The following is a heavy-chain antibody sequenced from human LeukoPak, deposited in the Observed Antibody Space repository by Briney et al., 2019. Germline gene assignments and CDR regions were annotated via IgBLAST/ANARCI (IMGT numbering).Heavy chain of an antibody. Sequence: SEILSLTCTVSGDSISTYYWSWIRQPPGKGLEWIGYIYYSGSTNYNPSLKSRVTISVDTSKNQFSLKLSSVTAADTAVYYCVRAPTRYFDYWGQGTLVTVSS. V-gene: IGHV4-59*01. CDR3: VRAPTRYFDY. CDR1: GDSISTYY. J-gene: IGHJ4*02. CDR2: IYYSGST.